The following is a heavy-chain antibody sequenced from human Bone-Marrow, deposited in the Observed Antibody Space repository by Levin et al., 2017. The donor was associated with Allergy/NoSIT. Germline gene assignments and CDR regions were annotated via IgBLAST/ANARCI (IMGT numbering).Heavy chain of an antibody. CDR2: IKSKTDGGTT. D-gene: IGHD2-2*01. J-gene: IGHJ4*02. Sequence: GGSLRLSCAASGFTFSNAWMSWVRQAPGKGLEWVGRIKSKTDGGTTDYAAPVKGRFTISRDDSKNTLYLQMNSLKTEDTAVYYCTTDIGDCSSTSCYFPSGYWGQGTLVTVSS. CDR3: TTDIGDCSSTSCYFPSGY. V-gene: IGHV3-15*01. CDR1: GFTFSNAW.